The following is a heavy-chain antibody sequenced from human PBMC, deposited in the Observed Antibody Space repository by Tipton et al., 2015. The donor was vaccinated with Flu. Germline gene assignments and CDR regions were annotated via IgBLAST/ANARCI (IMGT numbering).Heavy chain of an antibody. CDR2: IKSTSHGGTT. CDR3: APGQICAGDCYSGRLDS. D-gene: IGHD2-21*02. Sequence: SLRLSCAASGFTFSNVWMSWVRQAPGKGLEWVGRIKSTSHGGTTDYAAPVKGRFTISRDDAKNTLYLQMNSLKTEDTAVYYCAPGQICAGDCYSGRLDSWGQGTLVTVSS. J-gene: IGHJ4*02. CDR1: GFTFSNVW. V-gene: IGHV3-15*01.